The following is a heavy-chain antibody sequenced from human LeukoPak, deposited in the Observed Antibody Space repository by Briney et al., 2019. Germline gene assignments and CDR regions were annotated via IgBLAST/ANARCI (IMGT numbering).Heavy chain of an antibody. CDR1: GASISGSGYY. CDR2: IYSSGST. Sequence: SSETLSLTCTVSGASISGSGYYWGWVRQPPGKGVERIGSIYSSGSTYYHASLQRRVTISIETSKNQISLRLNSVTAADTAMYYCAKSGGYGLIDYWGQGTLVTVSS. CDR3: AKSGGYGLIDY. D-gene: IGHD1-26*01. V-gene: IGHV4-39*01. J-gene: IGHJ4*02.